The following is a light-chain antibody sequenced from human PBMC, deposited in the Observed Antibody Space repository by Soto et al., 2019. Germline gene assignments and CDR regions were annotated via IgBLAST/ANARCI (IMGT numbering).Light chain of an antibody. V-gene: IGKV3-15*01. J-gene: IGKJ1*01. CDR3: QQYCDWPPQ. CDR2: GAS. CDR1: HSVSSS. Sequence: EIVMTQSPATLSLSPGERATLFCRASHSVSSSLAWYQQKPGQAPRLLILGASTRATGIPDRFSGCGSGTDFTLTISSLQSEDFAVYYCQQYCDWPPQFGQGTKVEIK.